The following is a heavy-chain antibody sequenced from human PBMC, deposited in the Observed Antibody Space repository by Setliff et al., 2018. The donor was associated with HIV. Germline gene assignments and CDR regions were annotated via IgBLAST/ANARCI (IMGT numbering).Heavy chain of an antibody. D-gene: IGHD2-15*01. J-gene: IGHJ3*02. CDR2: IYHSGST. Sequence: SETLSLTCAVSGYSISSGYHWGWIRQPPGKGLEWIGSIYHSGSTYYNPSLKSRVTISVDTSKNQFSLKLSSVTAADTAVYYCAGAFVVVVAATQGGAFDIWGQGTMVTVSS. CDR3: AGAFVVVVAATQGGAFDI. V-gene: IGHV4-38-2*01. CDR1: GYSISSGYH.